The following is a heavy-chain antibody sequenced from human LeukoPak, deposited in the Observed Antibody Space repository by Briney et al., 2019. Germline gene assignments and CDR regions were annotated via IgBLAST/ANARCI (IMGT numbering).Heavy chain of an antibody. D-gene: IGHD3-22*01. J-gene: IGHJ5*02. CDR1: GGSISSSY. V-gene: IGHV4-59*01. CDR2: IHYSGST. CDR3: ARGGSSGSNGCDP. Sequence: SETLSLTCTVSGGSISSSYWNWIRQPPGRGLEWIGDIHYSGSTNYNPSLKSRVPISVDTSKNQFSLKLSSVTTADTAVYYCARGGSSGSNGCDPWGQETLVTVST.